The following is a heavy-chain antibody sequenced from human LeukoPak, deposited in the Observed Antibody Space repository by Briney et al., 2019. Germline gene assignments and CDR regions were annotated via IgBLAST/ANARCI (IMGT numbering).Heavy chain of an antibody. Sequence: PSETLSLTCTVSGGSISSSSYYWGWIRQPPGKGLEWIGSIYYSGSTNYNPSLKSRVTISVDTSKNQFSLKLSSVTAADTAVYYCAREWIQLWLPYGMDVWGQGTTVTVSS. V-gene: IGHV4-39*07. J-gene: IGHJ6*02. CDR1: GGSISSSSYY. D-gene: IGHD5-18*01. CDR2: IYYSGST. CDR3: AREWIQLWLPYGMDV.